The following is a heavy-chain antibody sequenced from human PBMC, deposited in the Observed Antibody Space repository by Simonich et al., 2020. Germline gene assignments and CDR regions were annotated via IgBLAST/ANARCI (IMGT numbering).Heavy chain of an antibody. CDR2: INHSEST. Sequence: QVQLQQCGAGLLKPSETLSLTCAVYGGSFSGYYWSWIRQPPGKGLECIGEINHSESTNYNPSLKSRVTISVETSKNQFSLKLSSVTAADTAVYYCARGLRVAAAGTAFQHWGQGTLVTVSS. V-gene: IGHV4-34*01. J-gene: IGHJ1*01. D-gene: IGHD6-13*01. CDR3: ARGLRVAAAGTAFQH. CDR1: GGSFSGYY.